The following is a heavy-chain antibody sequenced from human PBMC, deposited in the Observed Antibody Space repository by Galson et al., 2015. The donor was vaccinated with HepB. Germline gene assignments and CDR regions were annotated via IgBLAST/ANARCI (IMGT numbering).Heavy chain of an antibody. CDR3: VRDRTYKGGNFFDF. CDR2: IRYDEYEY. CDR1: GFSFSDYW. Sequence: SLRLSCAASGFSFSDYWMSWIRQAPGKRPEWVANIRYDEYEYYYADFVKGRFTISRVNARNSVFLQMSSLRRDDTAVYYCVRDRTYKGGNFFDFWGQGALVTVSS. V-gene: IGHV3-7*03. D-gene: IGHD3-10*01. J-gene: IGHJ4*02.